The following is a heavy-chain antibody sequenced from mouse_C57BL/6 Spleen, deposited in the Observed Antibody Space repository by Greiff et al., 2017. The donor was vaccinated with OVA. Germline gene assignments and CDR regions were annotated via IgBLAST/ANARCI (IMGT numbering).Heavy chain of an antibody. CDR1: GFNIKDYY. J-gene: IGHJ2*01. CDR3: ARSAEFITTVVAHFDY. CDR2: IDPEDGET. D-gene: IGHD1-1*01. V-gene: IGHV14-2*01. Sequence: VQLQQSGAELVKPGASVKLSCTASGFNIKDYYMHWVKQRTEQGLEWIGRIDPEDGETKYAPKFQGKATITADTSSNTAYLQLSSLTSEDTAEYYCARSAEFITTVVAHFDYWGQGTTLTVSS.